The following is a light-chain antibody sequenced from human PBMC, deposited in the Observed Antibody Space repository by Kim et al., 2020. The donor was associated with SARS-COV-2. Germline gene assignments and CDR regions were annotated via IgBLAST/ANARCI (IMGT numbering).Light chain of an antibody. V-gene: IGLV3-21*03. CDR3: QVWDTNSDHVV. Sequence: PGKKARMTGGGNNIGSKSVYWYQEKSGQAPVLVGFDDSDRPSGIPERFSGSRSGNTATLTVIRVEAGDEADYYCQVWDTNSDHVVFGGGTQLTVL. CDR1: NIGSKS. CDR2: DDS. J-gene: IGLJ2*01.